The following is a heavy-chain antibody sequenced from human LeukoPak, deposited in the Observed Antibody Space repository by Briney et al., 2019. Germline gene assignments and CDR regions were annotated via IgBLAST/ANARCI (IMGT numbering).Heavy chain of an antibody. J-gene: IGHJ5*02. V-gene: IGHV4-39*01. CDR2: IYYSGST. D-gene: IGHD4-17*01. CDR3: ARRVGDRTNWFDP. CDR1: GGSISSSSYY. Sequence: KPSDTLSLTCTVSGGSISSSSYYWGWIRQPPGKGLEWIGSIYYSGSTYYNPSLKSRVTISVDTSKNQFSLKLSSVTAADTAVYYCARRVGDRTNWFDPWGQGTLVTVSS.